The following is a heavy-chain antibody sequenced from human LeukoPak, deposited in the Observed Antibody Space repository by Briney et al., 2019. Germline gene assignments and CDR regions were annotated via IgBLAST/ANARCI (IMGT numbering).Heavy chain of an antibody. Sequence: PSQTLSLTCTVSAASISSGGYYWRWIRQHPGKGLERIGYSYYSGSTYYHPSPKTPFPKTVDTSKKQPSRKLSSVTAADTAVYYCARGLGRFGDILESWGQGTLVTVSS. D-gene: IGHD3-10*01. CDR3: ARGLGRFGDILES. V-gene: IGHV4-31*01. CDR1: AASISSGGYY. J-gene: IGHJ5*02. CDR2: SYYSGST.